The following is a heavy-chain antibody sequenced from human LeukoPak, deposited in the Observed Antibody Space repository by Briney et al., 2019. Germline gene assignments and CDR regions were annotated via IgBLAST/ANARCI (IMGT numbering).Heavy chain of an antibody. CDR2: IIPIFGTA. D-gene: IGHD3-3*01. Sequence: GASVKVSCKASGGTFSSYAISWVRQAPGQGLEWMGGIIPIFGTANYAQKFQGRVTITADESTSTAYMELSSLRSEDTAVYYCARQGLHYDLGGGYYYYYYMDVWGKGTTVTVSS. J-gene: IGHJ6*03. CDR1: GGTFSSYA. CDR3: ARQGLHYDLGGGYYYYYYMDV. V-gene: IGHV1-69*13.